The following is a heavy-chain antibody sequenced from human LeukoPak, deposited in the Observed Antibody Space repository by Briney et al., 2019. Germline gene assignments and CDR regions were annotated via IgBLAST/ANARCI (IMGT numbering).Heavy chain of an antibody. CDR2: ISSSSSTI. V-gene: IGHV3-48*01. CDR1: GFTFSSYS. CDR3: ASTYDFWSGYSDPFDY. J-gene: IGHJ4*02. Sequence: GGSLRLSCAASGFTFSSYSMNWVRQAPGKGLEWVSYISSSSSTIYYADSVKGRFTISRDNAKNSLHLQMNSLRAEDTAVYYCASTYDFWSGYSDPFDYWGQGTLVTVSS. D-gene: IGHD3-3*01.